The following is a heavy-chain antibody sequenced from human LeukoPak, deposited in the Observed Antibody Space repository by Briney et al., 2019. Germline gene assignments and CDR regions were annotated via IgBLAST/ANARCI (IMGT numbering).Heavy chain of an antibody. J-gene: IGHJ4*02. Sequence: AGGSLRLSCAASGFTFSSYGMHWVRQAPGKGLGWVSYIWYDGSNEYYADSVRGRFTISRDNSKNMLYLQITSLTAEDTAVYSCADPPPVAVRGQGTLVTVSS. CDR1: GFTFSSYG. CDR3: ADPPPVAV. D-gene: IGHD2-15*01. CDR2: IWYDGSNE. V-gene: IGHV3-30*02.